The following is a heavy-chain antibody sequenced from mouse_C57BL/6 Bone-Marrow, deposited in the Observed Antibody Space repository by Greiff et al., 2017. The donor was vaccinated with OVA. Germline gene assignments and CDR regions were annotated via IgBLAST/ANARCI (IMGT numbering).Heavy chain of an antibody. Sequence: DVQLVESGGDLVKPGGSLKLSCAASGFTFSSYGMSWVRQTPDKRLEWVATISSGGSYTYYPDSVKGRFTISRDNAKNTLYLQMSSLKSEDTAMYYCARHKLSYYDPGAWFAYWGQGTLVTVSA. CDR2: ISSGGSYT. J-gene: IGHJ3*01. D-gene: IGHD2-4*01. CDR1: GFTFSSYG. CDR3: ARHKLSYYDPGAWFAY. V-gene: IGHV5-6*01.